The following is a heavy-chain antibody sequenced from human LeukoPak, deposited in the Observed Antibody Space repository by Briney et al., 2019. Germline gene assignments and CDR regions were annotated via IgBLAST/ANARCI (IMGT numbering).Heavy chain of an antibody. CDR1: GFTFSNYE. D-gene: IGHD6-13*01. J-gene: IGHJ4*02. V-gene: IGHV3-48*03. CDR2: ISDNSRTS. Sequence: PGGSLRLSCATSGFTFSNYEMNWVRQTRGKGLECVSYISDNSRTSYYAYSVNGPFTISRDTAKNSLYLQMNSLRVEDTSVYYCARARIAAPLLDYWGQGTLVTVSS. CDR3: ARARIAAPLLDY.